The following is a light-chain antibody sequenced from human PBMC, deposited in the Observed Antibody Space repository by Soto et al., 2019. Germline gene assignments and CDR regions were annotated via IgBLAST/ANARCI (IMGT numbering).Light chain of an antibody. CDR2: ASS. Sequence: DIQMTQSPSSLSASVGDTITITCRARQSIGHFLNWYQLKPGKVPKLLIYASSNLHTGVPSRFSGSASGTDFTLTISSLQPEDSATYYCQQTYSNPRTFGQGTKVDIK. V-gene: IGKV1-39*01. CDR1: QSIGHF. J-gene: IGKJ1*01. CDR3: QQTYSNPRT.